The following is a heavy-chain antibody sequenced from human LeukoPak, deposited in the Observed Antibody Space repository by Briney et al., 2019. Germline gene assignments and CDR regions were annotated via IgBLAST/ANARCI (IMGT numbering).Heavy chain of an antibody. CDR1: GYSISSGYY. CDR2: VYYGSST. J-gene: IGHJ3*02. D-gene: IGHD1-26*01. V-gene: IGHV4-38-2*02. Sequence: PSETLSLTCTVSGYSISSGYYWGWFRQPPGKGLEWIASVYYGSSTYYNASLKSRVTISLNTSKNQFSLKLSSVTAADTAVYFCARDRSGNRWYPDGFDMWGQGTVVTVSS. CDR3: ARDRSGNRWYPDGFDM.